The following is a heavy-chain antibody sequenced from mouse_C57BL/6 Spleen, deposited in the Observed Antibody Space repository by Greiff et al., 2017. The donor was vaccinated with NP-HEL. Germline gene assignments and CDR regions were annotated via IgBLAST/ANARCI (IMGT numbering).Heavy chain of an antibody. Sequence: EVQLVESGGGLVKPGGSLKLSCAASGFTFSSYTMSWVRQTPEKRLEWVATISGGGGNTYYPDSVKGRFTISRDNAKNTLYLQMSSLRSEDTALYYCARRGYYDTWFAYWGQGTLVTVSA. CDR1: GFTFSSYT. J-gene: IGHJ3*01. V-gene: IGHV5-9*01. CDR2: ISGGGGNT. CDR3: ARRGYYDTWFAY. D-gene: IGHD2-4*01.